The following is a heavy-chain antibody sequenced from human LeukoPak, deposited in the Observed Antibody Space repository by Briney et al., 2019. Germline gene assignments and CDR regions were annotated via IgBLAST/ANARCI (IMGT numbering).Heavy chain of an antibody. CDR1: GGSISSYY. D-gene: IGHD1-26*01. CDR2: IYYSGST. CDR3: ASLVGAYRNFDY. V-gene: IGHV4-59*01. J-gene: IGHJ4*02. Sequence: SETLSLTCTLSGGSISSYYWSWIRQPPGKGLEWTGYIYYSGSTNYNPSLKSRVTISVDTSKNQFSLKLSSVTAADTAVYYCASLVGAYRNFDYWGQGTLVTVSS.